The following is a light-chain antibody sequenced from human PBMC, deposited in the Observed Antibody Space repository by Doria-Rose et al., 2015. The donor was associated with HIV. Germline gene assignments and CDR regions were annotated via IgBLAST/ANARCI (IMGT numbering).Light chain of an antibody. CDR3: HQYGTSWT. V-gene: IGKV3-20*01. J-gene: IGKJ1*01. CDR1: QSFSSTY. CDR2: DAS. Sequence: TQSPGTLSLSPGERATLSCRASQSFSSTYLAWYQQKPGQAPSLLIYDASTRATGIPDRFSAGGSGTDFTLTINRLEPEDFALYYCHQYGTSWTFGQGTKVEI.